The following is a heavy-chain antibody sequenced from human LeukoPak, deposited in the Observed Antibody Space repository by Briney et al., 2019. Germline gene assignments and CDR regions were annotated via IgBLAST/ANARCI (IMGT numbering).Heavy chain of an antibody. CDR3: ARLPFSSWYRKNWFDP. V-gene: IGHV4-39*01. Sequence: SETLSLTCTVSGGSISSGSYYWGWIRQPPGKGLEWIGSIYYSGSTYYNPSLKSRVTISVDTSKNQFSLKLSSVTAADTAVYYCARLPFSSWYRKNWFDPWGQGTLVTVSS. CDR2: IYYSGST. D-gene: IGHD6-13*01. J-gene: IGHJ5*02. CDR1: GGSISSGSYY.